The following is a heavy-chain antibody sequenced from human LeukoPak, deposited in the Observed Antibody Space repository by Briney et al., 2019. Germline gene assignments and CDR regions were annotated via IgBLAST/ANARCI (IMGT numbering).Heavy chain of an antibody. D-gene: IGHD6-13*01. CDR1: GFTFSSYG. J-gene: IGHJ4*02. CDR3: ARDLSSSWYPFLDY. CDR2: IWYDGSNK. Sequence: PGGSLRLSCAASGFTFSSYGMHWVRQAPGKGLEGVAVIWYDGSNKYYADSVKGRFTISRDNSKNTLYLQMNSLRAEDTAVYYCARDLSSSWYPFLDYWGQGTLVTVSS. V-gene: IGHV3-33*01.